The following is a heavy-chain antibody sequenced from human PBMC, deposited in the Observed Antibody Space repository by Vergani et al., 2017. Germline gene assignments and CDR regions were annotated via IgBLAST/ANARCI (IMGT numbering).Heavy chain of an antibody. D-gene: IGHD6-13*01. CDR3: ARDRGAAAGRDWFDP. CDR1: GGSISSGSYY. J-gene: IGHJ5*02. Sequence: QVQLQESGPGLVKPSQTLSLTCTVSGGSISSGSYYWSWIRQPAGKGLEWIGRIYTSGSTNYNPSLKSRVTMSVDTSKNQFSLKLSSVTAADTAVYYCARDRGAAAGRDWFDPWGQGTLVTVSS. CDR2: IYTSGST. V-gene: IGHV4-61*02.